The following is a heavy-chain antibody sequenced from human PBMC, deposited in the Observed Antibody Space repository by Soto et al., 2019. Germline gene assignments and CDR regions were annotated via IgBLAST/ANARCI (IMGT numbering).Heavy chain of an antibody. D-gene: IGHD3-10*01. CDR3: ARSEGKWFGELHNWFDP. CDR2: IYPGDSDT. V-gene: IGHV5-51*01. CDR1: GYSFTSYW. Sequence: GESLKISCKGSGYSFTSYWIGWVRQMPGKGLEWMGIIYPGDSDTRYSPSFQGQVTISADKSISTAYLQWSSLKASDTAMYYCARSEGKWFGELHNWFDPWGQGTLVTVSS. J-gene: IGHJ5*02.